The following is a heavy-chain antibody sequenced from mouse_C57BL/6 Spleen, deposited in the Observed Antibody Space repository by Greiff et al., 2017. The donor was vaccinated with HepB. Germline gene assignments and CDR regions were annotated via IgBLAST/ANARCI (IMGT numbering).Heavy chain of an antibody. J-gene: IGHJ2*01. CDR2: IYPGSGST. D-gene: IGHD1-1*01. CDR1: GYTFTSYW. CDR3: ARGGVYYYSSSPYFDY. Sequence: VQLQQPGAELVKPGASVKMSCKASGYTFTSYWITWVKQRPGQGLEWIGDIYPGSGSTNYNEKFKSKATLTVDTSSSTAYMQLSSLTSEDSAVYYCARGGVYYYSSSPYFDYWGQGTTLTVSS. V-gene: IGHV1-55*01.